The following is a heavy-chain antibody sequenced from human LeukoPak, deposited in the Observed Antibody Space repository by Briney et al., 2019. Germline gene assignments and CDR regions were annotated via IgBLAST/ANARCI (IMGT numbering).Heavy chain of an antibody. V-gene: IGHV3-30*18. D-gene: IGHD1-14*01. CDR3: AKQYRVQDYFYYYMDV. J-gene: IGHJ6*03. Sequence: PGRSLRLSCAASGFTFSSYGMHWVRQAPGKGLEWVAVISYDEINKYHADSVKGRFTISKDNSKNTLFLHMNNLRAEDTAIYYCAKQYRVQDYFYYYMDVWGKGTTVTVS. CDR2: ISYDEINK. CDR1: GFTFSSYG.